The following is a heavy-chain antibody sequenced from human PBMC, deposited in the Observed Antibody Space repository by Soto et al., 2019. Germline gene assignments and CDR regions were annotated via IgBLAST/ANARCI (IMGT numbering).Heavy chain of an antibody. CDR2: MNPNSGNT. V-gene: IGHV1-8*01. D-gene: IGHD3-3*01. J-gene: IGHJ6*02. Sequence: QVQLVQSGAEVKKPGASVKVSCKASGYTFTSYDINWVRQATGQGLEWMGWMNPNSGNTGYAQKFQGRVTITRNNSISTAYMELSSLRSEDTAVYYCARNGLFWSGYPPVSYYGRDVWGQGTTVTVSS. CDR3: ARNGLFWSGYPPVSYYGRDV. CDR1: GYTFTSYD.